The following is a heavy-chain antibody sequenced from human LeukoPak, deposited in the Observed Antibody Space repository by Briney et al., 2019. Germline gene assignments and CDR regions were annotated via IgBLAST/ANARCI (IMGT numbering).Heavy chain of an antibody. V-gene: IGHV1-2*06. J-gene: IGHJ4*02. CDR3: ARVGENYYDSSGYYYFDY. CDR2: INPNSGGT. D-gene: IGHD3-22*01. CDR1: GYTFTGYY. Sequence: ASVKVSCKASGYTFTGYYMHWVRQAPGQGLEWMGRINPNSGGTNYAQKFQGRVTMTRDTSISTAYMELSRLRSDDTAVYYCARVGENYYDSSGYYYFDYWGQGTLVTVSS.